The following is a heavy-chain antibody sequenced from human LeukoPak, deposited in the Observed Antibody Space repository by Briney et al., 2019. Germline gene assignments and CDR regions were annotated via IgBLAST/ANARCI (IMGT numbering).Heavy chain of an antibody. CDR1: GFTFSSYS. Sequence: GESLKISCAASGFTFSSYSMNWVRQAPGKGLEWVSSIGSSSSYIYYADSVKGRFTISRDNAKNSLYLQMNSLRAEDTAVYYCARAGYCSSTSCSEDYFDYWGQGTLVTVSS. CDR3: ARAGYCSSTSCSEDYFDY. CDR2: IGSSSSYI. D-gene: IGHD2-2*01. V-gene: IGHV3-21*01. J-gene: IGHJ4*02.